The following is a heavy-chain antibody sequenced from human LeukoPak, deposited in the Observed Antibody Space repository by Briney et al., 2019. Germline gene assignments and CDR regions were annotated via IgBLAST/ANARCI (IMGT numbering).Heavy chain of an antibody. D-gene: IGHD2-2*01. CDR3: ANTEYQRLGTDY. CDR2: ISYDGSNK. J-gene: IGHJ4*02. Sequence: GGSLRLSCAASGFTFSSYGMHWVRQAPGKGLEWVAVISYDGSNKYYADSVKGRFTISRDNAKNSLFLQMNSLRTEDTAVYYCANTEYQRLGTDYWGQGTLVTVSS. V-gene: IGHV3-30*12. CDR1: GFTFSSYG.